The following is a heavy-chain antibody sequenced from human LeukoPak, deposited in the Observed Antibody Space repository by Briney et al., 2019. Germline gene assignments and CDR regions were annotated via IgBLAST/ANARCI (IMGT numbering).Heavy chain of an antibody. CDR2: ISYDGSNK. CDR1: GFTFSSYA. D-gene: IGHD6-13*01. V-gene: IGHV3-30*04. CDR3: ARVAGGSSPYYFDY. Sequence: GRSLRLSCAASGFTFSSYAMHWVRQAPGKGLEWVAVISYDGSNKYYADSVKGRFTISRDNAKNTLYLRMNSLRAEDTAVYYCARVAGGSSPYYFDYWGRGTLVTVSS. J-gene: IGHJ4*02.